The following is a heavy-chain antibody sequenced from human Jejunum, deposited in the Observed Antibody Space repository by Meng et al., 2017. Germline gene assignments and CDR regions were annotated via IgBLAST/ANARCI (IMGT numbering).Heavy chain of an antibody. D-gene: IGHD3-22*01. CDR2: ISNSGDTI. J-gene: IGHJ3*02. Sequence: GGSLRLSCAAAGFIFSDYEINWVRQAPGKGLEWVSYISNSGDTIYYADSVKGRFTISRDNAKSSVFLEMRSLRAEDMALYYCVRDGSILGTDSNLDAFDIWGQGTMVTVSS. CDR1: GFIFSDYE. CDR3: VRDGSILGTDSNLDAFDI. V-gene: IGHV3-48*03.